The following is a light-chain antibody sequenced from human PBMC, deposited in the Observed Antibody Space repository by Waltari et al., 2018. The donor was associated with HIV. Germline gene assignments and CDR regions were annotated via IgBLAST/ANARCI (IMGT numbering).Light chain of an antibody. CDR2: GNN. CDR3: AAWDDSLNGQGV. V-gene: IGLV1-44*01. CDR1: NSNIGSNT. Sequence: QSVLTQQPSASGTPGQRVPISCSGSNSNIGSNTVSWYQQVPGMATKLVIYGNNQRPAGASDRCSGSKAGTSASLAIIGLQSEDEADYYCAAWDDSLNGQGVFGTGTRVTVL. J-gene: IGLJ1*01.